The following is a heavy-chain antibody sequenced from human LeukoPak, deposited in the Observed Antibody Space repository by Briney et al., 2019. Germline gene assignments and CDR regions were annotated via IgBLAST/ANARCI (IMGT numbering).Heavy chain of an antibody. D-gene: IGHD6-13*01. V-gene: IGHV4-39*02. CDR3: ARRSRQLVHSGETMDFDY. Sequence: SETLSLTCTVSGGSISSSSYYWGWIRQPPGKGLEWIGSIYFSGSTYYNPSHKSRVTISVDTSKHHLYLKLSYVTAADTAVYYCARRSRQLVHSGETMDFDYWGQGTLVTVPS. CDR1: GGSISSSSYY. CDR2: IYFSGST. J-gene: IGHJ4*02.